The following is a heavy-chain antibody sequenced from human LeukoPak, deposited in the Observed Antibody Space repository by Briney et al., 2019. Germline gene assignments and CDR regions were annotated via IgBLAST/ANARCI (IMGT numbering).Heavy chain of an antibody. J-gene: IGHJ3*01. V-gene: IGHV3-13*01. CDR2: IGTAGDT. Sequence: TGGSLRLSCATSGSTFSNFDLHWVRQATGEGLEWVSAIGTAGDTYYPDSVKGRFTISRDNAKNSFYLQVNNLGVGDTAVYYCSRGGAPAGYAYDVWGHGTVVTVSS. CDR3: SRGGAPAGYAYDV. D-gene: IGHD6-13*01. CDR1: GSTFSNFD.